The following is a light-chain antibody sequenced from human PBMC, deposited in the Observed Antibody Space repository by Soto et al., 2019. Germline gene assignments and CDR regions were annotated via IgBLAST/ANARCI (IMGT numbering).Light chain of an antibody. CDR2: EVT. CDR3: SSYAGSNNPWV. J-gene: IGLJ3*02. CDR1: SSDVGAYNY. Sequence: ALTQPPSASGSPGQSVTISCTGTSSDVGAYNYVCWYQQHPGKAPKLIISEVTKRPSGVPDRFSGSKSGNTASLTVTGLQAEDEADSYCSSYAGSNNPWVFGGGTKVTVL. V-gene: IGLV2-8*01.